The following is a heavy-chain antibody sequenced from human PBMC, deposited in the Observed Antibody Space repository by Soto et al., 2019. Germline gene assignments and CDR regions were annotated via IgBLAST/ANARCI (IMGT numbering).Heavy chain of an antibody. V-gene: IGHV1-69*13. CDR2: IIPIFGTA. CDR1: GGTFSSYA. Sequence: ASVKVSCKASGGTFSSYAISWVRQAPGQGLEWMGGIIPIFGTANYAQKFQGRVTITADESTSTAYMELNSLRAEDTAMFYCAKEEPAAGGIGAFDIWGQGTLVTVSS. CDR3: AKEEPAAGGIGAFDI. D-gene: IGHD6-13*01. J-gene: IGHJ3*02.